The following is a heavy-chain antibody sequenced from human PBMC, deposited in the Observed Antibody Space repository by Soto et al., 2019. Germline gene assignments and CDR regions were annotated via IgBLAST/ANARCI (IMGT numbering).Heavy chain of an antibody. CDR3: AREWGRMTTITTHLDY. V-gene: IGHV6-1*01. CDR1: GDSVSSDSAA. J-gene: IGHJ4*02. CDR2: TYYRSKWYN. Sequence: PSQTLSLTCAISGDSVSSDSAAWNWIRQSPSRGLEWLGRTYYRSKWYNDYAISVKSRITIKPDTSKNQFSLQLNSVTPEDTAVYYCAREWGRMTTITTHLDYWGQGTMVTVSS. D-gene: IGHD4-4*01.